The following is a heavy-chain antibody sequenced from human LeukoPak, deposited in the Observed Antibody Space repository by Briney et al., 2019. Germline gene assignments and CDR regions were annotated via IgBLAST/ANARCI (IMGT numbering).Heavy chain of an antibody. CDR2: IKQDGSEK. V-gene: IGHV3-7*03. Sequence: GGSLRLSCAASGFTFSSYWMSWVRQAPGKGLEWVANIKQDGSEKYYVDSVKGRFTISRDNAKNSLYLQMNSLRAEDTAVYYCARVMVVAATRLVWFDPWGQGTLVTVSS. CDR1: GFTFSSYW. J-gene: IGHJ5*02. D-gene: IGHD2-15*01. CDR3: ARVMVVAATRLVWFDP.